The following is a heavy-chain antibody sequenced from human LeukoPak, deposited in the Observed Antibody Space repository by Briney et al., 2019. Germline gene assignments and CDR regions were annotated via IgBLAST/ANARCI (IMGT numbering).Heavy chain of an antibody. CDR2: INWNGGST. CDR1: GFTFDDYG. D-gene: IGHD3-3*01. CDR3: ARGIGYDTKAYFDY. Sequence: GGSLRLSCAAAGFTFDDYGMSWVRQAPGKGLEWVSGINWNGGSTGYADSVKGRFTISRDNAKNSLYLQMNSLRAEDTALYYCARGIGYDTKAYFDYWGQGTLVTVSS. J-gene: IGHJ4*02. V-gene: IGHV3-20*04.